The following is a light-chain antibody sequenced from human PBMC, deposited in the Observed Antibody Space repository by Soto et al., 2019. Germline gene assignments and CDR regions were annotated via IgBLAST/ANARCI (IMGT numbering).Light chain of an antibody. CDR2: GTF. J-gene: IGKJ4*01. V-gene: IGKV1-39*01. CDR3: QQSYITPLT. CDR1: QTIDNY. Sequence: DIQMTQSPSSLSASVVDRVTITCRSSQTIDNYMNWYVQRPGKVPELLIYGTFILQSGVPSRFSGSGSGTDFTLTINSLQPEDFATYYCQQSYITPLTFGGGTKVEIK.